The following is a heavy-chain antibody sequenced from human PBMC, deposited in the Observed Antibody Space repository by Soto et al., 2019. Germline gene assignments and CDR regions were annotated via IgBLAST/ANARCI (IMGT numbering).Heavy chain of an antibody. J-gene: IGHJ4*02. V-gene: IGHV3-11*01. CDR1: EFTFSDYY. CDR3: ARDLVRAVAGKGQGY. CDR2: ISSSGSII. Sequence: PGGSLRLSCAASEFTFSDYYMSWIRQAPGKGLEWVSYISSSGSIINYADSVKGRFTISRDNAKNSLYLQMQSLRAEDTAVYYCARDLVRAVAGKGQGYWGQGTLVTVSS. D-gene: IGHD6-19*01.